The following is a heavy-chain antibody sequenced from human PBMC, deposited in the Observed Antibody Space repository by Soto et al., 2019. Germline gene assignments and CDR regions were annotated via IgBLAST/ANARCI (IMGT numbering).Heavy chain of an antibody. J-gene: IGHJ3*02. D-gene: IGHD1-26*01. V-gene: IGHV4-59*01. CDR1: GGSISSYY. CDR2: IYYSGST. Sequence: SETLSLTCTASGGSISSYYWSWIRQPPGKGLEWIGYIYYSGSTNYNPSLKSRVTISVDTSKNQFSLKLSSVTAADTAVYYCARRGAKWELRAFDIWGQGTMVTVSS. CDR3: ARRGAKWELRAFDI.